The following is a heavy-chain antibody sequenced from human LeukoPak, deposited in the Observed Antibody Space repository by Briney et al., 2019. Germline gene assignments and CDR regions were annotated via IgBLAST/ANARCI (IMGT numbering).Heavy chain of an antibody. CDR3: AGSSGYRSPYYYYYMDV. CDR2: ISSSSSYI. Sequence: GGTLRLSCVASGFTYSHYGMNWVCQAPGKGLEWVSSISSSSSYIYYADSVKGRFTISRDNAKNSLYLQMNSLRAEDTAVYYCAGSSGYRSPYYYYYMDVWGKGTTVTVSS. V-gene: IGHV3-21*01. J-gene: IGHJ6*03. D-gene: IGHD3-22*01. CDR1: GFTYSHYG.